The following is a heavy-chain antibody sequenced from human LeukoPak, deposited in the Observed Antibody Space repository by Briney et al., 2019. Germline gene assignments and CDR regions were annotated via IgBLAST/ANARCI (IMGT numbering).Heavy chain of an antibody. Sequence: PGGSLRLSCAASGFTFSSYAMSWVRQAPGKGLEWVSAISGSGGSTYYADSVKGRFTISRDNSKNTLYLQMNSPRAEDTAVYYCANLVYYDSSGPGNYWGQGTLVTVSS. V-gene: IGHV3-23*01. CDR3: ANLVYYDSSGPGNY. J-gene: IGHJ4*02. CDR2: ISGSGGST. D-gene: IGHD3-22*01. CDR1: GFTFSSYA.